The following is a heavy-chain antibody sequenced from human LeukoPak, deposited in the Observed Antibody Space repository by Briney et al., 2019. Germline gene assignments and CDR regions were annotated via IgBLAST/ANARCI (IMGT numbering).Heavy chain of an antibody. Sequence: ASVKVSCKASGYTFTGYYMHWVGQAPGQGLEWMGRINPNSGGTNYAQKFQGRVTMTRDTSISTAYMELSRLRSDDTAVYYCARDLGRGRYNWFDPWGQGTLVTVSS. CDR3: ARDLGRGRYNWFDP. V-gene: IGHV1-2*06. CDR1: GYTFTGYY. D-gene: IGHD3-16*01. CDR2: INPNSGGT. J-gene: IGHJ5*02.